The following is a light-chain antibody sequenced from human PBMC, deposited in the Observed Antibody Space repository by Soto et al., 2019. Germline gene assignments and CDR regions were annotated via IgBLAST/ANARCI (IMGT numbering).Light chain of an antibody. V-gene: IGLV2-14*03. CDR3: SSYTSSKTLV. CDR2: DVS. Sequence: QSVLTQPASVSGSPGQSITISCTGTSSDIGGYNYVSWYQQHPGKAPKLIIYDVSNRPSGVSNRFSGSKSGNTASLAISGLQAEDEADYYCSSYTSSKTLVFGGGTKVTV. J-gene: IGLJ2*01. CDR1: SSDIGGYNY.